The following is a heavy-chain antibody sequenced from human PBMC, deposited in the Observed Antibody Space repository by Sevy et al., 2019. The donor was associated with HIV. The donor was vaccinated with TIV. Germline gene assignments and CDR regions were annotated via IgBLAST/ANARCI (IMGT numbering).Heavy chain of an antibody. CDR2: IGANNDNA. J-gene: IGHJ4*02. V-gene: IGHV1-18*01. CDR3: ARDLLAIAGYSSTWSGAY. Sequence: ASVKVSCKASGYSFIDFGITWVRQAPRQGLEWIGWIGANNDNANFAQRFQGRVTMTTDTSTSTAYMELRSLKSDDTAVYYCARDLLAIAGYSSTWSGAYWGQGSLVTVSS. CDR1: GYSFIDFG. D-gene: IGHD6-13*01.